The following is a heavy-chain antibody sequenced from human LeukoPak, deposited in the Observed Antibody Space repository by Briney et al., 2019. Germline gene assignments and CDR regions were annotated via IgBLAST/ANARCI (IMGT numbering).Heavy chain of an antibody. D-gene: IGHD4-23*01. CDR2: ISSSGSTI. CDR1: GFTFSSYA. J-gene: IGHJ4*02. V-gene: IGHV3-48*04. Sequence: QAGGSLRLSCAASGFTFSSYAMSWVRQAPGKGLEWVSYISSSGSTIYYADSVKGRFTISRDNAKNSLYLQMNSLRAEDTAVYYCARATVVSPNYWGQGTLVTVSS. CDR3: ARATVVSPNY.